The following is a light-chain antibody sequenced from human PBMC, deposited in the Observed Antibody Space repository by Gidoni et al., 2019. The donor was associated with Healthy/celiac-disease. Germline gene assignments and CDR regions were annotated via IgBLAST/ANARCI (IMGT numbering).Light chain of an antibody. CDR1: QSVSSSY. J-gene: IGKJ4*01. CDR2: GAS. V-gene: IGKV3-20*01. Sequence: IVLTQSPGPLSLSPAERATPSCSARQSVSSSYLAWYQQKPGQAPRLLIYGASSRATGIPDRFSGSGSGTDFTLTISRLEPEDFAVYYCQQYGSSPLTFGGGTKVEIK. CDR3: QQYGSSPLT.